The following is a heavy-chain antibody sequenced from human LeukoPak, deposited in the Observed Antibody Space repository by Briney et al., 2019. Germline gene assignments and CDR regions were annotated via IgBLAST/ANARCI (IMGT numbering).Heavy chain of an antibody. J-gene: IGHJ4*02. Sequence: GGSLRLSCAASGFTFSTYTMNWVRQAPGKGLEWVSSIPARGTYSHHADSVKGRFTISRDNAKNSLYLDMDNLRAEDTAVYYCVRGDSRDYWGQGTLVTVSS. CDR2: IPARGTYS. CDR1: GFTFSTYT. V-gene: IGHV3-21*01. D-gene: IGHD6-13*01. CDR3: VRGDSRDY.